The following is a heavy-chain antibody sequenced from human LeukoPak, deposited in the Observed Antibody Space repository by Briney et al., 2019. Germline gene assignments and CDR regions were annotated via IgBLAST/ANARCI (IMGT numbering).Heavy chain of an antibody. CDR3: ASVFPKWKLNFADY. J-gene: IGHJ4*02. CDR2: IYTSGST. CDR1: GGSISSGSYY. D-gene: IGHD1-1*01. V-gene: IGHV4-61*02. Sequence: SETLSLTCTVSGGSISSGSYYWSWIRQPAGKGLEWIGRIYTSGSTNYNPSLKSRVTISVDTSKNQFSLSLTSVTAADTAVYYCASVFPKWKLNFADYWGQGTLVTVSS.